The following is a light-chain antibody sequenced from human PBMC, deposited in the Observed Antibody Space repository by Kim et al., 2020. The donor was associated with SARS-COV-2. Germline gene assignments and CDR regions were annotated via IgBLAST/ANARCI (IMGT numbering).Light chain of an antibody. V-gene: IGKV3-20*01. Sequence: PGERATLAGRASQSVSSSYLAWYQQKPGQAPRLRIYSASSRATGIPDRFSGSGSGTDFTLTISRLEPEDFAVYYCQQYGSSPPQYSFGQGTKLEI. J-gene: IGKJ2*03. CDR3: QQYGSSPPQYS. CDR1: QSVSSSY. CDR2: SAS.